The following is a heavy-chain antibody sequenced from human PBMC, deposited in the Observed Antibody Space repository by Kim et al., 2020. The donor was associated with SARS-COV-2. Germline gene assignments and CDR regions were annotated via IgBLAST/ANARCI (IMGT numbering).Heavy chain of an antibody. CDR2: ISYDGSNK. D-gene: IGHD6-13*01. CDR3: AKEAAAGISAFDI. V-gene: IGHV3-30*18. J-gene: IGHJ3*02. CDR1: GFTFSSYG. Sequence: GWSLRLSCAASGFTFSSYGMHWVRQAPGKGLEWVAVISYDGSNKYYADSVKGRFTISRDNSKNTLYLQMNSLRAEDTAVYYCAKEAAAGISAFDIWGQGTMVTVSS.